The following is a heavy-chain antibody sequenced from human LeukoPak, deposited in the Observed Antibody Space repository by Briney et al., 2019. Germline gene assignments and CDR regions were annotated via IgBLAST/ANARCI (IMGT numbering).Heavy chain of an antibody. CDR3: ARVVVAAKGFDP. J-gene: IGHJ5*02. CDR1: GYTFTGHY. Sequence: GASVKVSCKASGYTFTGHYMHWVRQAPGQGLEWMGWINPNSGGTNYAQKFQGRVTMTRDTSISTAYMELSRLRSDDTAVYYCARVVVAAKGFDPWGQGTLVTVSS. CDR2: INPNSGGT. D-gene: IGHD2-15*01. V-gene: IGHV1-2*02.